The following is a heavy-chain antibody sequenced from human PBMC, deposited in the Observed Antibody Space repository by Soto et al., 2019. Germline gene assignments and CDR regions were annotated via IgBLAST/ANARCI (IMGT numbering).Heavy chain of an antibody. CDR1: GGSISSGGYS. J-gene: IGHJ5*02. CDR2: IYHSGST. V-gene: IGHV4-30-2*01. CDR3: ARDPVGSSSGWFDP. Sequence: SETLSLTCAVSGGSISSGGYSWSWIRQPPGKGLEWIGYIYHSGSTYYNPSLKSRVTISVDRSKNQFSLKLSSVTAADTAVYYCARDPVGSSSGWFDPRGQGTLVTVSS. D-gene: IGHD6-6*01.